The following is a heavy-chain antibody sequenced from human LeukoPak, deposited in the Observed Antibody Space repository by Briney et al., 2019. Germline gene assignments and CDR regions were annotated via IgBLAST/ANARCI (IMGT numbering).Heavy chain of an antibody. CDR2: IWYDGSNK. CDR1: GFTFSSYG. CDR3: ARAAWAVAGTHAGFDY. Sequence: GSLRLSCAASGFTFSSYGMHWVRQAPGKGLEWVAVIWYDGSNKYYADSVKGRFTISRDNSKNTLYLQMNSLRAEDTAVYYCARAAWAVAGTHAGFDYWGQGTLVTVSS. V-gene: IGHV3-33*01. J-gene: IGHJ4*02. D-gene: IGHD6-19*01.